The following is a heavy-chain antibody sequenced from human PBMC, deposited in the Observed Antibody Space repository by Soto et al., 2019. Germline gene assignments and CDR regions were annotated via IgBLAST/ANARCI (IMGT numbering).Heavy chain of an antibody. CDR2: VYYSGSA. V-gene: IGHV4-59*08. D-gene: IGHD1-26*01. CDR1: GDSISSHY. J-gene: IGHJ4*02. CDR3: ARRPRGSCGQVDY. Sequence: QVLLQESGPGLVKPSETLSLTCTVSGDSISSHYWGWIRQPPGKGLEWIGSVYYSGSANYNPSLKSRVTISLDTSNNQFSRKLNSVTAADTAVYFCARRPRGSCGQVDYWGQGTLVTVSS.